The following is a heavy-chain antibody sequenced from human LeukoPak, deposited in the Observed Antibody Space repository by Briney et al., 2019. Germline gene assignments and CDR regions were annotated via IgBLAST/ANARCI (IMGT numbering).Heavy chain of an antibody. Sequence: GGSLRLSCAASGFTFSSYAMSWVRQAPGKGLEGVSAISGSGGRTYYADSVKGRFTISRDSSKNTLYLQMNSLRAEDTAVYYCAKEDNDILTGYYPPSLDIWGQGTMVTVSS. V-gene: IGHV3-23*01. CDR3: AKEDNDILTGYYPPSLDI. CDR2: ISGSGGRT. D-gene: IGHD3-9*01. J-gene: IGHJ3*02. CDR1: GFTFSSYA.